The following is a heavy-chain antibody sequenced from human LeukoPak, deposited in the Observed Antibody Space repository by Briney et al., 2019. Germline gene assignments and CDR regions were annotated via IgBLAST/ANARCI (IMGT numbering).Heavy chain of an antibody. CDR3: ATDLRWELRGDY. V-gene: IGHV3-15*01. CDR2: IKSKTDGGTT. CDR1: GFTFSDTW. Sequence: GGSLRLSCAASGFTFSDTWMSWVRQAPGKGLEWIGRIKSKTDGGTTDFAAPVKGRFTISRDDSKNTLYLQMNSLKIEDTAVYYCATDLRWELRGDYWGQGTLVTVSS. J-gene: IGHJ4*02. D-gene: IGHD1-26*01.